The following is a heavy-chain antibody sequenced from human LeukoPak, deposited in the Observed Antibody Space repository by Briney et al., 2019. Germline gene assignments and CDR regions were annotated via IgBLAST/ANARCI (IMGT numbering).Heavy chain of an antibody. CDR1: GGSISGSSYY. D-gene: IGHD3-9*01. V-gene: IGHV4-39*01. CDR2: IYYSGST. CDR3: ARTYYDILTGSCYFDY. J-gene: IGHJ4*02. Sequence: SETLSLTCTVSGGSISGSSYYWGWIRQPPGKGLEWIGSIYYSGSTYYNPSLKSRVTISVDTSKNQFSLKLSSVTAADTAVYYCARTYYDILTGSCYFDYWGQGTLDTVSS.